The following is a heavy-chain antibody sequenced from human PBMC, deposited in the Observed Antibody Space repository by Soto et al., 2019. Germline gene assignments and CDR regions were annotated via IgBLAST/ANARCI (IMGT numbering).Heavy chain of an antibody. CDR2: INPGSPAGRRT. Sequence: QVQLVQSGAEVKKPGASVKVSCKASGYTLTTFFMHWVRQAPGQGLEWMGVINPGSPAGRRTTYAAKFQGRATMTTDTSTSTVYMELIRLRSDDTAVYYCAREAIVAGATTGMDVWGQGTTVTVSS. CDR1: GYTLTTFF. J-gene: IGHJ6*02. D-gene: IGHD1-26*01. CDR3: AREAIVAGATTGMDV. V-gene: IGHV1-46*01.